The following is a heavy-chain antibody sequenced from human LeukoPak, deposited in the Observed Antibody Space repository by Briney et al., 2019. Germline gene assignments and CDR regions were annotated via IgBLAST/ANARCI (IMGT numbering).Heavy chain of an antibody. CDR3: ANGGASIVGATPFVH. J-gene: IGHJ4*02. V-gene: IGHV3-23*01. D-gene: IGHD1-26*01. CDR2: ISGSGGST. Sequence: TGGSLRLSCAASGFTFSSYAMSWVRQAPGKGLEWVSAISGSGGSTYYADSVKGRFTISRDNSKNTLYLQMNSLRAEDTAVYYCANGGASIVGATPFVHWGQGTLVTVPS. CDR1: GFTFSSYA.